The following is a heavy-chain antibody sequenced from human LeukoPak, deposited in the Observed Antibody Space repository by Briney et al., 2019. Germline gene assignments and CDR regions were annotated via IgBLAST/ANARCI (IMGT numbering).Heavy chain of an antibody. CDR1: GGSISSSNR. V-gene: IGHV4-4*02. Sequence: PSETLSLTCAVSGGSISSSNRCSWVRQPPGKGLGWIGEIYHSGSTNYNPSLKSRVTISVDKSKNQFSLKLSSVTAADTAVYYCAMLLCSSTTCYFAYWGQGTLVTVSS. CDR2: IYHSGST. D-gene: IGHD2-2*01. J-gene: IGHJ4*02. CDR3: AMLLCSSTTCYFAY.